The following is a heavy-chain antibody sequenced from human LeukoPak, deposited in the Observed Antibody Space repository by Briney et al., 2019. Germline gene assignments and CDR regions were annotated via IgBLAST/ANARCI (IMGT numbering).Heavy chain of an antibody. D-gene: IGHD3-22*01. V-gene: IGHV4-59*11. J-gene: IGHJ4*02. CDR2: IYYSGST. CDR1: GGSISSHY. Sequence: SETLSLTCTVSGGSISSHYWSWIRQPPGKGLEWIGYIYYSGSTNYNPSLKSRVTISVDTSKNQFSPKLSSVTAADTAVYYCARVVLSGYYPYYFDYWGQGTLVTVSS. CDR3: ARVVLSGYYPYYFDY.